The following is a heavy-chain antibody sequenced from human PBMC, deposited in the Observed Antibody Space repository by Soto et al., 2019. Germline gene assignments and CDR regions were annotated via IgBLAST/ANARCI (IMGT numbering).Heavy chain of an antibody. Sequence: SVPRSLTRRVGGWCICRCSWCCIRQPPGKGLEWIGYIFHSGSTNYNPSLKSRITISVDTSKNQFSLKLSSVTAADTAVYYCARLGYCISTSCYDWFDPWGQGTLVTVSS. CDR2: IFHSGST. V-gene: IGHV4-59*01. D-gene: IGHD2-2*01. CDR1: GWCICRCS. J-gene: IGHJ5*02. CDR3: ARLGYCISTSCYDWFDP.